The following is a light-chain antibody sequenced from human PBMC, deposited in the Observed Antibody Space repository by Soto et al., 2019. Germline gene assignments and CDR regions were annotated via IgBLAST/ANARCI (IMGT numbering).Light chain of an antibody. CDR3: ETWDSNTRV. CDR2: DVS. J-gene: IGLJ3*02. V-gene: IGLV2-11*01. Sequence: QSVLTQPRSVSGSPGQSVTISCTGTSSDVGGYNYVSWYQQHPGKAPKLMIYDVSKRPSGVPDRFSGSKSGNTASLTISGLQAEDEADYYCETWDSNTRVFGGGTKLTVL. CDR1: SSDVGGYNY.